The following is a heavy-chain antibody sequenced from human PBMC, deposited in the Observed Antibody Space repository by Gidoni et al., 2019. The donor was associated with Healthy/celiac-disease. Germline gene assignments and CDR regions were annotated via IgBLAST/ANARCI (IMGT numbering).Heavy chain of an antibody. CDR3: ARADPLRYCTGGVCPFDY. Sequence: QVQLVQSGAEVTKPGSSVKVSCKASGGTFSSYAISWVRQAPGQGLEWMGGIIPIFGTANYAQKFQGRVTITADESTSTAYMELSSLRSEDTAVYYCARADPLRYCTGGVCPFDYWGQGTLVTVSS. CDR1: GGTFSSYA. CDR2: IIPIFGTA. D-gene: IGHD2-8*02. J-gene: IGHJ4*02. V-gene: IGHV1-69*01.